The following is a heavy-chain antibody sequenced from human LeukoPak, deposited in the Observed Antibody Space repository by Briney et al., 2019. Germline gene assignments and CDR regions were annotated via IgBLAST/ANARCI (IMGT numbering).Heavy chain of an antibody. J-gene: IGHJ6*03. V-gene: IGHV3-48*04. Sequence: KPGGSLRLSCAASGFTFSTYNMNWVRQAPGKGLEWVSYISRSSGALYNADSVKGRFTISRDNAKNSLSLQMNSLRAEDTAVYFCARVRGTHYYYYYMDVWGKGTTVTVSS. CDR3: ARVRGTHYYYYYMDV. CDR1: GFTFSTYN. D-gene: IGHD3-10*01. CDR2: ISRSSGAL.